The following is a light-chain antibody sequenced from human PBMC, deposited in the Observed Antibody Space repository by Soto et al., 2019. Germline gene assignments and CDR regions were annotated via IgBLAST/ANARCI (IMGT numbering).Light chain of an antibody. CDR2: GAS. CDR3: QQYNNWPRT. Sequence: EIVMTQSPATLSVSPGERATLSCRASQSVSSNLAWYQQKPGQAPRLLISGASTRATGIPARFSGSGSGADFTLTISRLEPEDFAVYYCQQYNNWPRTFGQGTKVDIK. J-gene: IGKJ1*01. CDR1: QSVSSN. V-gene: IGKV3-15*01.